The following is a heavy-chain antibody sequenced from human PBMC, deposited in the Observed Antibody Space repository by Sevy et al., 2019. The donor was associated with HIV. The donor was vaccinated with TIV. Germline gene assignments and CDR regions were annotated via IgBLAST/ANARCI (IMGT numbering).Heavy chain of an antibody. J-gene: IGHJ3*02. V-gene: IGHV3-30*02. D-gene: IGHD3-22*01. CDR3: ARDRPYYYDSSGYPTGFDI. Sequence: GGSLRLSCAASGFTFSSYGMHWVRQAPGKGLEWVAFIRYDGSNKYYADSVKGRFTISRDNSKNTLYLQMNSLRAEDTAVYYCARDRPYYYDSSGYPTGFDIWGQGTMVTVSS. CDR1: GFTFSSYG. CDR2: IRYDGSNK.